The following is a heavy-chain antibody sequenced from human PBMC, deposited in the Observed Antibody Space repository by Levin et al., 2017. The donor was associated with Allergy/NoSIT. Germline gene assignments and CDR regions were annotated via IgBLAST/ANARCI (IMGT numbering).Heavy chain of an antibody. J-gene: IGHJ4*02. CDR1: GFTFSSYA. V-gene: IGHV3-23*01. CDR3: AKVRSGLIDY. CDR2: ISGSGGST. D-gene: IGHD3-3*01. Sequence: GESLKISCAASGFTFSSYAMSWVRQAPGKGLEWVSAISGSGGSTYYADSVRGRFTISRDNSKNTLYLQMNSLRAEDTAVYYCAKVRSGLIDYWGQGTLVTVSS.